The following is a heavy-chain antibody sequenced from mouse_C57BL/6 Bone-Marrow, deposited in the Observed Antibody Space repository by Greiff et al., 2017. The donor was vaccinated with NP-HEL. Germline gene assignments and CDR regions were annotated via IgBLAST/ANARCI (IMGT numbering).Heavy chain of an antibody. V-gene: IGHV1-50*01. CDR1: GYTFTSYW. CDR3: AKGGNYPYAMDY. J-gene: IGHJ4*01. Sequence: QVQLKEPGAELVKPGASVKLSCKASGYTFTSYWMQWVKQRPGQGLEWIGEIDPSDSYTNYNQKFKGKATLTVDTSSSTAYMQLSSLTSEDSAVYYCAKGGNYPYAMDYWGQGTSVTVSS. CDR2: IDPSDSYT. D-gene: IGHD2-1*01.